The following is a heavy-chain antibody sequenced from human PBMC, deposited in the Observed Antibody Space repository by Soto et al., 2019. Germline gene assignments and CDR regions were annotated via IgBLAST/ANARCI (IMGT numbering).Heavy chain of an antibody. CDR2: IYYSGSN. V-gene: IGHV4-31*03. CDR3: ARYDSSGYYSDY. Sequence: QVQLQESGPGLVRPSQTLPLTCSVSGGSISSGGCYWSWVRQHPGRGLEWIGYIYYSGSNYYNPPLKSRVTRSVEPSKNPFSLKLSSVTAADTAVYYCARYDSSGYYSDYWGQGTLVTVSS. CDR1: GGSISSGGCY. D-gene: IGHD3-22*01. J-gene: IGHJ4*02.